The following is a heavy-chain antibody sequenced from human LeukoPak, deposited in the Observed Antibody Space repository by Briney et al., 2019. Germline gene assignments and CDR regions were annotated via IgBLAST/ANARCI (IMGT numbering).Heavy chain of an antibody. D-gene: IGHD3-10*01. Sequence: PGGSLRLSCAASGFTFSSYAMSWVRQAPGKGLEWVSAISGSGGSTYYADSVKGRFTISRDNSKNTLYLQMNSLRAEDTAVYYCAKLGSGIYYYYMDVWGKGTTVTVSS. CDR3: AKLGSGIYYYYMDV. CDR1: GFTFSSYA. CDR2: ISGSGGST. J-gene: IGHJ6*03. V-gene: IGHV3-23*01.